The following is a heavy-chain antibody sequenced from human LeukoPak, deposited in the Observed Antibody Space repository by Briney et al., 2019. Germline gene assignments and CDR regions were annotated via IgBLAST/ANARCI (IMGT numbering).Heavy chain of an antibody. CDR1: GFTFSSHG. D-gene: IGHD3-16*01. CDR3: ASSMITFGGVMGEVDY. J-gene: IGHJ4*02. Sequence: GGTLRLSCAASGFTFSSHGMNWVRQAPGKGLEWVSGISPSGGITYYTDSVKGRFTISRDNSKNTQSLQMNSLRAEDTAVYYCASSMITFGGVMGEVDYWGQGTLVTVSS. V-gene: IGHV3-23*01. CDR2: ISPSGGIT.